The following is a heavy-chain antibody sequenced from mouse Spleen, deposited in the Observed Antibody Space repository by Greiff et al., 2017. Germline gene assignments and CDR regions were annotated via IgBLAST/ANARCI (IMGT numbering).Heavy chain of an antibody. CDR1: GFTFSSYA. CDR3: ARHEAFITTVVAPFDY. CDR2: ISSGGSYT. Sequence: DVMLVESGGGLVKPGGSLKLSCAASGFTFSSYAMSWVRQTPEKRLEWVATISSGGSYTYYPDSVKGRFTISRDNAKNTLYLQMSSLRSEDTAMYYCARHEAFITTVVAPFDYWGQGTTLTVSS. V-gene: IGHV5-9-1*01. D-gene: IGHD1-1*01. J-gene: IGHJ2*01.